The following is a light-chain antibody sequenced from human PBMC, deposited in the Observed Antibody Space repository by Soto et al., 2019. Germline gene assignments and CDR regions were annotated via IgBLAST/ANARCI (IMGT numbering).Light chain of an antibody. J-gene: IGKJ1*01. V-gene: IGKV1-39*01. CDR3: QRSYSTPPWT. CDR1: QSISSY. Sequence: DIQMTQSPSSLSASVGDRVTITCRASQSISSYLNWYQQKPGKAPKLLIYAASSLQSGVPSRFSGSGSGTDFTLTISSLQPEDFATYYCQRSYSTPPWTFGQGTKV. CDR2: AAS.